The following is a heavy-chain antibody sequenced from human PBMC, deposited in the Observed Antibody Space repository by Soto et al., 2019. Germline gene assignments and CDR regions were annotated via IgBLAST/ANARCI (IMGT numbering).Heavy chain of an antibody. CDR1: GGSFSGYY. Sequence: LSLTCAVYGGSFSGYYWSWIRQPPGKGLEWIGEINHSGSTNYNPSLKSRVTISVDTSKNQFSLKLSSVTAADTAVYYCARAPRGIVATIRDYWGQGTLVTVSS. J-gene: IGHJ4*02. D-gene: IGHD5-12*01. CDR2: INHSGST. CDR3: ARAPRGIVATIRDY. V-gene: IGHV4-34*01.